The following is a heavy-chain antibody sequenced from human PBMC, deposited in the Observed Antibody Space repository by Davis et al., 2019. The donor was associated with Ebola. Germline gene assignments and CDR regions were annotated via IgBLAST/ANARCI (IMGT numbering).Heavy chain of an antibody. J-gene: IGHJ3*02. Sequence: KVSCKGSGYSFTSYWIGWVRQMPEKGLEWMGIISPGDSDTRYSPSFQGQVTISADKSISTAYLQWSSLKASDTAMYYCASATSSSWYEAAFDIWGQGTMVTVSS. V-gene: IGHV5-51*01. CDR3: ASATSSSWYEAAFDI. CDR1: GYSFTSYW. D-gene: IGHD6-13*01. CDR2: ISPGDSDT.